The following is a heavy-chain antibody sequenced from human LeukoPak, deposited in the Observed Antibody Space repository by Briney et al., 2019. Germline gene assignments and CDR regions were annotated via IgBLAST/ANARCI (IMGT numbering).Heavy chain of an antibody. CDR3: ARRGWVDNWNDPHDAFDI. V-gene: IGHV4-4*07. Sequence: PSETLSLTCTVSGGSISSYYWSWIRQPAGKGLEWIGRIYTSGSTNYNPSLKSRVTMSVDTSKNQFSLKLSSVTAADTAVYYCARRGWVDNWNDPHDAFDIWGQGTMVTVSS. D-gene: IGHD1-1*01. CDR2: IYTSGST. J-gene: IGHJ3*02. CDR1: GGSISSYY.